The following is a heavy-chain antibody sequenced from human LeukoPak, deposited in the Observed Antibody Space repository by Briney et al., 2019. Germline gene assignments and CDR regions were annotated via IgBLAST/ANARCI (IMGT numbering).Heavy chain of an antibody. D-gene: IGHD1-26*01. CDR3: ARAGRWEGRPHAFDI. Sequence: SETLSLTCTVSGGSISNYYWNFIRQPPGKGREWIGYIYYSGITNYNHSLKSRVTISVDASKNQFSLKLSSVTVADTAVYYCARAGRWEGRPHAFDIWGQGTMVAVSS. CDR2: IYYSGIT. J-gene: IGHJ3*02. V-gene: IGHV4-59*01. CDR1: GGSISNYY.